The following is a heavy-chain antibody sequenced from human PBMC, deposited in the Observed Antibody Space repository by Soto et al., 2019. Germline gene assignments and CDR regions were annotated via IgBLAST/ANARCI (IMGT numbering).Heavy chain of an antibody. V-gene: IGHV4-59*11. Sequence: SETLSLTCTVSGGSINNHYWSWIRQPPGKGLEWLGYVYYNGITNYNPSLKSRVTMSVDTSKNQFYLNLTSVTAADTAMYYCTTQPYSSSWADYYYYYYMDVWGKVTTVTVSS. CDR2: VYYNGIT. CDR1: GGSINNHY. J-gene: IGHJ6*03. CDR3: TTQPYSSSWADYYYYYYMDV. D-gene: IGHD6-13*01.